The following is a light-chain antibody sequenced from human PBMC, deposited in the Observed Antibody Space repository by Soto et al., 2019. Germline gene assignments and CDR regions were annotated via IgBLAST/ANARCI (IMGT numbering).Light chain of an antibody. J-gene: IGKJ5*01. CDR1: QSLVHSDGIAY. CDR2: KVS. V-gene: IGKV2-30*02. CDR3: MQGTHWPIT. Sequence: DVVMTQSPLSLPVTFGQPASISCRSNQSLVHSDGIAYFSWFQQRPGRSPRRLIYKVSNRDSGVPARFSGSGSGTDFALKISRVEAEDVGVYYCMQGTHWPITFGQGTLLEIK.